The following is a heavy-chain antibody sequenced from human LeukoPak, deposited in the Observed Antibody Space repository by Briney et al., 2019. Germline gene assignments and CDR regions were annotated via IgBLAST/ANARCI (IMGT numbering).Heavy chain of an antibody. CDR2: IVGDGSYT. V-gene: IGHV3-74*01. D-gene: IGHD5-24*01. CDR1: RFTFNSYW. J-gene: IGHJ3*01. CDR3: ARDGSNSHAFDV. Sequence: PGGSLRPSCAASRFTFNSYWMHWVRQAPGKGLVWVSRIVGDGSYTNYADSVKGRFTISRDNAKNTLFLQMNSLRAEDTAVYYCARDGSNSHAFDVWGLGTMVTVSS.